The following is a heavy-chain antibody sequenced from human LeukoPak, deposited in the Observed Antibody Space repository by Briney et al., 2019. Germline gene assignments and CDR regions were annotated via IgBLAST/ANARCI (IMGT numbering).Heavy chain of an antibody. D-gene: IGHD3-10*01. CDR2: ISPSGST. CDR3: ARDGTYYYAFDI. Sequence: SETLSLTCAVSDVSIFRSNWWSWVRQPPGKGLEWIGQISPSGSTSYSPSLKSRVTISVDKSKTQFSLRLTSVTAADTAVYYCARDGTYYYAFDIWGQGTMVTVSS. V-gene: IGHV4-4*02. J-gene: IGHJ3*02. CDR1: DVSIFRSNW.